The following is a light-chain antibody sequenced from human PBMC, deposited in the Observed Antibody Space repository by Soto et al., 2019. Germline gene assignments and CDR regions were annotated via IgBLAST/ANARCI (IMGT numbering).Light chain of an antibody. J-gene: IGKJ1*01. V-gene: IGKV3-11*01. Sequence: EIVLTQSPGTLSLSPGEGATLSCRASQSISSNFLAWYQQKPGQAPRLLIYDASNRATGIPARFSGSGSGTDFTLTISSLEPEDFAVYYCQQRSNWPPWTFGQGTKVDIK. CDR2: DAS. CDR1: QSISSNF. CDR3: QQRSNWPPWT.